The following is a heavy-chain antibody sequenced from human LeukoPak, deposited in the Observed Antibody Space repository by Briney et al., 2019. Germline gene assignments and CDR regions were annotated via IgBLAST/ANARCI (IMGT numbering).Heavy chain of an antibody. V-gene: IGHV3-74*01. D-gene: IGHD2-2*01. CDR1: GFTFSSYW. CDR3: ARDRYCSSTSCLNWFDP. Sequence: GGSLRLSCAASGFTFSSYWMHWVRQAPGKGLVWVSRINSDGSSTSYADSVKGRFTISRDNAKNTLYLQMNSLRAEDTAVYCCARDRYCSSTSCLNWFDPWGQGTLVTVSS. CDR2: INSDGSST. J-gene: IGHJ5*02.